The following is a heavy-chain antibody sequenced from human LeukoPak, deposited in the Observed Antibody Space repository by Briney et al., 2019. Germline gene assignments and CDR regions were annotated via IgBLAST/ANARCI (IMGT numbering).Heavy chain of an antibody. Sequence: GGSLRLSCVASGFTFSDYAMTWVRQAPGKGLEWVSSTGPVHYADSVKGRFTISRDNSKNTVYLQMSSLSPEDTAVYHCAKDSSKGEGDWYFDLWGRGTLVTVSS. CDR2: TGPV. J-gene: IGHJ2*01. CDR1: GFTFSDYA. CDR3: AKDSSKGEGDWYFDL. V-gene: IGHV3-23*01. D-gene: IGHD6-13*01.